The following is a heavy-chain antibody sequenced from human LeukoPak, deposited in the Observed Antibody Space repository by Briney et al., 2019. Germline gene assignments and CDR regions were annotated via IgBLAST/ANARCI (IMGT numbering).Heavy chain of an antibody. J-gene: IGHJ5*02. CDR1: GGSISSGGYF. CDR2: IYYTGST. D-gene: IGHD2-2*01. V-gene: IGHV4-31*03. Sequence: PSQTLSLTCTVSGGSISSGGYFWTWIRQHPGKGLEWIGHIYYTGSTYYNPSLKSRVTISVDTSKNQFSLKLNSVTAADTAVYYCARGPPNTDTYCDTTSRQNWVDPWGQGTLVTVSS. CDR3: ARGPPNTDTYCDTTSRQNWVDP.